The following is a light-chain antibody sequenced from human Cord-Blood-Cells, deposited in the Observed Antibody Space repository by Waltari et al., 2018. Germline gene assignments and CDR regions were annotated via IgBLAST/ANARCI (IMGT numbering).Light chain of an antibody. Sequence: DIQMTQSPSTLSASVGDRVTITCRASQSISSWLAWYQQKPGKAPKLLIYDASSLESGVPSRFSGSGSGTEFTLTISSLQPDDFATYYCQQYNSYSLTFGGGSKVEIK. V-gene: IGKV1-5*01. CDR2: DAS. CDR3: QQYNSYSLT. CDR1: QSISSW. J-gene: IGKJ4*01.